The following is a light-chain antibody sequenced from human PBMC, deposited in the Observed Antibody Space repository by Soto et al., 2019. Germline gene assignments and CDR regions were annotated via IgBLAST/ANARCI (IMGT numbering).Light chain of an antibody. V-gene: IGKV3-20*01. Sequence: EIVLTQSPGTLSLSPGERATLSCRASQSVSSSYLAWYQQKPGQAPRLLIYGASSRATGIPDRFSGSGSGTDFTLTISRLEPEDCAVYYCQQYGISHTCGQGTGLESK. CDR1: QSVSSSY. J-gene: IGKJ5*01. CDR2: GAS. CDR3: QQYGISHT.